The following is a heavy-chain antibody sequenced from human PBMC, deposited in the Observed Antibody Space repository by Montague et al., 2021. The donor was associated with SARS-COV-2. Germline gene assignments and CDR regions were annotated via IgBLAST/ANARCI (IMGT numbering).Heavy chain of an antibody. D-gene: IGHD3-10*01. CDR3: ARARRAYGSGTYNRYYNYGMDV. J-gene: IGHJ6*02. Sequence: SLRLSCAASGFTFSSYAMHWVRQAPGKGLEWVALTSNDGTNKYHADSVKGRFTISRDNPNNTVYLEVDSLRAEDTAVYYCARARRAYGSGTYNRYYNYGMDVWGQGTTVTVS. CDR2: TSNDGTNK. V-gene: IGHV3-30-3*01. CDR1: GFTFSSYA.